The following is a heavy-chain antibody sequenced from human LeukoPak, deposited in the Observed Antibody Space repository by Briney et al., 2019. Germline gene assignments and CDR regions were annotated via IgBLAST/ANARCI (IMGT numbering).Heavy chain of an antibody. D-gene: IGHD3-22*01. J-gene: IGHJ4*02. CDR2: ISGSGGST. CDR3: AKAKWELLIVFDY. CDR1: GFTISSYA. Sequence: GGSLRLSCAASGFTISSYAMSWVRQAPGKGLEWVSAISGSGGSTYYADSVQGRFTISRDNSKNTLYLQMNSLRAEDTAVYYCAKAKWELLIVFDYWGQGTLVTVSS. V-gene: IGHV3-23*01.